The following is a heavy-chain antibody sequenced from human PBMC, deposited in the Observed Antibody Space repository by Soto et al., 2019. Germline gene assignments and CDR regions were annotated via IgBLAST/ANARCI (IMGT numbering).Heavy chain of an antibody. CDR1: GFTFSSYE. CDR3: ARVIPYYDFWSNYYYYYYGMDV. D-gene: IGHD3-3*01. CDR2: ISSSGSTI. V-gene: IGHV3-48*03. J-gene: IGHJ6*02. Sequence: PGGSLRLSCAASGFTFSSYEMNWVRQAPGKGLEWVSYISSSGSTIYYADSVKGRFTISRDNAKNSLYLQMNSLRAEDTAVYYCARVIPYYDFWSNYYYYYYGMDVWGQGTTVTVSS.